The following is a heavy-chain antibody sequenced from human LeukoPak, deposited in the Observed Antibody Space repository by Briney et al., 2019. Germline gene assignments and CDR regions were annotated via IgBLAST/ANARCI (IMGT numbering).Heavy chain of an antibody. CDR2: IGSSSRTI. Sequence: GGSLRPSCAASGFTSTSYDMSWGRQAPGKGLEWVSYIGSSSRTIDYADSVNGRFTISRDNAKNSLYLQMNSLRAEDTAVYYCARVGAAAGTGYDYWGQGTLVTVSS. D-gene: IGHD6-13*01. CDR1: GFTSTSYD. CDR3: ARVGAAAGTGYDY. V-gene: IGHV3-48*03. J-gene: IGHJ4*02.